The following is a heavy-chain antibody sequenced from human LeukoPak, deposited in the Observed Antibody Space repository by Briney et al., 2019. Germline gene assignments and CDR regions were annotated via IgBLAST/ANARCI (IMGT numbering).Heavy chain of an antibody. CDR2: INHSGST. Sequence: PSETLSLTCAVYGGSFSGYYWSWIRQPPGKGLEWIGEINHSGSTNYNPSLKSRVTISVDTSKNQFSLKLSSVTAADTAVYYCAGGPIVVVVAATGVFDIWGQGTMVTVSS. CDR1: GGSFSGYY. J-gene: IGHJ3*02. V-gene: IGHV4-34*01. D-gene: IGHD2-15*01. CDR3: AGGPIVVVVAATGVFDI.